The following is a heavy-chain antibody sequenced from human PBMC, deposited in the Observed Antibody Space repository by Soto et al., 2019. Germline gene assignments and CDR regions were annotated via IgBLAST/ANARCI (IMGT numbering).Heavy chain of an antibody. Sequence: GASVKVSCKACVGTFSSYAISWVRQALGQGLEWMGGILPIFGTANYAQKFQGRVTITADESTSPAYMEMNSLRREDTAVYYCATGRVSGKDSQWDYWRQGSLVTVSS. CDR1: VGTFSSYA. D-gene: IGHD6-19*01. CDR3: ATGRVSGKDSQWDY. V-gene: IGHV1-69*13. J-gene: IGHJ4*02. CDR2: ILPIFGTA.